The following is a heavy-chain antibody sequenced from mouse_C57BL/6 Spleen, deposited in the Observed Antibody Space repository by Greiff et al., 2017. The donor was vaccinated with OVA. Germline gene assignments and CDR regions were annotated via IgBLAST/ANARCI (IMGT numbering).Heavy chain of an antibody. D-gene: IGHD2-12*01. Sequence: VQLQQPGAELVRPGTSVKLSCKASGYTFTSYWMHWVKQRPGQGLEWIGVIDPSDSYTNYNQKFKGKATLTVDTSSSTAYMQLSSLTSEDSAVYYCARTTEDFDYWGQGTTLTVSS. CDR2: IDPSDSYT. J-gene: IGHJ2*01. V-gene: IGHV1-59*01. CDR1: GYTFTSYW. CDR3: ARTTEDFDY.